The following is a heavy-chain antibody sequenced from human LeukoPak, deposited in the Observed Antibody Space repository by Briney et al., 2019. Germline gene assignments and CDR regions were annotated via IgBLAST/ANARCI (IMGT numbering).Heavy chain of an antibody. Sequence: SGPTLVKPTQTLTLTCTFSGFSLSTSGVGVGWIRQPPGKALEWLALIYWDDDKRYSPSLRSRLTITKDTSKNQVVHTMTNMDPVDTATYYCAHYCSGGSCYPNWFDPWGQGTLVTVSS. V-gene: IGHV2-5*02. CDR2: IYWDDDK. J-gene: IGHJ5*02. CDR3: AHYCSGGSCYPNWFDP. CDR1: GFSLSTSGVG. D-gene: IGHD2-15*01.